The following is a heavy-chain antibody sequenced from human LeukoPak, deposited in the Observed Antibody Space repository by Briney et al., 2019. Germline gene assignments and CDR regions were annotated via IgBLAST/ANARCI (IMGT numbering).Heavy chain of an antibody. J-gene: IGHJ6*02. Sequence: PSQTLSLTCTVSGGSISSGGYYWSWIRQHPGKGLEWIGYIYYSGSTYYNPSLKSRVTISVDTSKNQFSLKLSSVTAADTAVYYCARETPYCSSTSCYRGPNYYCSMDVWGQGTTVTVSS. V-gene: IGHV4-31*03. CDR2: IYYSGST. CDR1: GGSISSGGYY. D-gene: IGHD2-2*01. CDR3: ARETPYCSSTSCYRGPNYYCSMDV.